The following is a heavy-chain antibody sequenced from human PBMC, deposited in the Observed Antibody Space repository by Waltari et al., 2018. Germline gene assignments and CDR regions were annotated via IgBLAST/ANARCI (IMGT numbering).Heavy chain of an antibody. CDR1: GASFGGFY. V-gene: IGHV4-34*01. CDR3: GRAPATSWFGYSVY. Sequence: QVQLQQWGAGLLKPSETLSLTCGESGASFGGFYWSWLRQAPGKGLEWIGDIPHTGDSNITPSLKSRLTISVDTSKRQFSLELTSVTPADTAVYYCGRAPATSWFGYSVYWGQGTVVTVSS. CDR2: IPHTGDS. J-gene: IGHJ4*02. D-gene: IGHD2-2*01.